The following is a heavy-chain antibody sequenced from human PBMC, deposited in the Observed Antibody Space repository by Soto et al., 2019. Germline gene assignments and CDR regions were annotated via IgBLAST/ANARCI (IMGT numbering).Heavy chain of an antibody. D-gene: IGHD3-3*01. J-gene: IGHJ5*02. CDR1: GGYFSANY. V-gene: IGHV4-34*01. Sequence: QVQLRQWGAGLLKPSETLSLTCGISGGYFSANYWSWIRQSHGKGLEWLGEINYSGSTEYNPSLKSRVTISADSSKNQFSLTLTSVTAADTAVYYCATGGLFSSWGQGTLVTVSS. CDR2: INYSGST. CDR3: ATGGLFSS.